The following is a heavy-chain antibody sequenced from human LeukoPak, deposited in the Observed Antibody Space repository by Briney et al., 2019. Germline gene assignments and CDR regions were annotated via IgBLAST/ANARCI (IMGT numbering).Heavy chain of an antibody. J-gene: IGHJ4*02. CDR3: SRSYDVLTGYFPPDY. CDR2: IRSKRYGGTT. D-gene: IGHD3-9*01. Sequence: GGSLRLSCTASGFTFGDSVMSWFRQAPGKGLEWVAFIRSKRYGGTTQYAASVTGRFTISRDDSKSIAYLQMNSLKTEDTAVYYCSRSYDVLTGYFPPDYWGQGTLVAVSS. V-gene: IGHV3-49*03. CDR1: GFTFGDSV.